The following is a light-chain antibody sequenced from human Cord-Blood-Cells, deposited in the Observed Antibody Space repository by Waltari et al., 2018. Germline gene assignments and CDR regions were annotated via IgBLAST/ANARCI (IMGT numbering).Light chain of an antibody. J-gene: IGKJ1*01. V-gene: IGKV3-15*01. CDR1: QSVSSN. Sequence: EIVMTQSPATLSVSPGERATLSCRASQSVSSNLAWSQQKPGQAPRLLIYGASTMATGKPPRFSGSGSGTEFTHTISSLQSEDFAVYYCQQYNNWPWTFGQGTKVEIK. CDR3: QQYNNWPWT. CDR2: GAS.